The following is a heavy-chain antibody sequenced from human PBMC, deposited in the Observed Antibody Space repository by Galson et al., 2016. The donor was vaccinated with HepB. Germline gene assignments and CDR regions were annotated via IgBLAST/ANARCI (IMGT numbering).Heavy chain of an antibody. J-gene: IGHJ4*02. D-gene: IGHD3/OR15-3a*01. CDR2: IDGSNDHI. Sequence: SLRLSCAASGFNFRTYSVNWVRQAPGKGLEWVSSIDGSNDHIHYEDSVKGRFTMSRDNAKNSVYLQMNSLRAEDTAVYYCANSLMISTSQGRGSTWGQGTLVTVSS. CDR1: GFNFRTYS. CDR3: ANSLMISTSQGRGST. V-gene: IGHV3-21*01.